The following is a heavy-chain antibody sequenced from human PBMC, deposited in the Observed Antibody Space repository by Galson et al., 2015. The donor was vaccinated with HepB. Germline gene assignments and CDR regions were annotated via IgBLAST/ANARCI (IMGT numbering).Heavy chain of an antibody. D-gene: IGHD6-19*01. CDR1: GFTFSSYW. J-gene: IGHJ4*02. Sequence: SLRLSCAASGFTFSSYWMTWVRQAPGKGLEWVANIMQGGSEKYYADSVEGRFTISRDNAKNSLHLQMNSLRAEDTAVYYCARGTIAVAGTNPGVYYWGQGTLVTVSS. V-gene: IGHV3-7*03. CDR3: ARGTIAVAGTNPGVYY. CDR2: IMQGGSEK.